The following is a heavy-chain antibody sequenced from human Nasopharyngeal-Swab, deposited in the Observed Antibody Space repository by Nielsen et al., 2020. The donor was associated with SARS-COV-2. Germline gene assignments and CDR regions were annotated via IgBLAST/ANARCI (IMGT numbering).Heavy chain of an antibody. CDR1: GASISSSNYY. V-gene: IGHV4-39*01. J-gene: IGHJ4*01. Sequence: GSLRLSCTVSGASISSSNYYWGWIRQPPGKGLEWIGTIYYSGNTYFNPSLKSRVTMSVDTSKHQLSLNLSSVTAADTALYYCARHSSGWSFDYWDHGTLVTVSS. CDR3: ARHSSGWSFDY. CDR2: IYYSGNT. D-gene: IGHD6-19*01.